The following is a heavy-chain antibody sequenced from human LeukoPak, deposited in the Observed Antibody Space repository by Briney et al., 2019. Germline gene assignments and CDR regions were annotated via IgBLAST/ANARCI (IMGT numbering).Heavy chain of an antibody. CDR1: GGSISSYY. V-gene: IGHV4-4*07. D-gene: IGHD3-9*01. J-gene: IGHJ6*02. Sequence: SETLSLTCSVSGGSISSYYWSWIRQPADKGLEWIGRVYSSGSTNYNPSLKSRVTMSVDTSKNQISLKLSSVTAADTAVYYCARVDPYYYYYGMDVWGQGTTVTVSS. CDR3: ARVDPYYYYYGMDV. CDR2: VYSSGST.